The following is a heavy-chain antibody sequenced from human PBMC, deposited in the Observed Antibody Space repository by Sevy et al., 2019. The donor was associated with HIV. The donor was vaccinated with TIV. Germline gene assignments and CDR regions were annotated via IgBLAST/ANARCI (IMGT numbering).Heavy chain of an antibody. Sequence: ASVKVSCKASGYTFTSYGISWVRQAPGQELEWMGWISAYNGNTNYAQKLQGRVTMTTDTSTSTAYMELRSLRSDDTAVYYCARDSPDIVVVPAATFHYGMDVWGQGTTVTVSS. CDR2: ISAYNGNT. J-gene: IGHJ6*02. V-gene: IGHV1-18*01. CDR1: GYTFTSYG. D-gene: IGHD2-2*01. CDR3: ARDSPDIVVVPAATFHYGMDV.